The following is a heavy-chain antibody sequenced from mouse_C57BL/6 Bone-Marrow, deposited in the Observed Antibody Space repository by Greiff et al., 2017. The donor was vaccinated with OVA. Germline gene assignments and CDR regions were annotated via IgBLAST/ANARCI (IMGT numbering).Heavy chain of an antibody. CDR1: GYSITSGYY. J-gene: IGHJ4*01. D-gene: IGHD2-5*01. Sequence: EVKLQESGPGLVKPSQSLSLTCSVTGYSITSGYYWNWIRQFPGNKLEWMGYISYDGSNNYNPSLKNRISITRDTSKNQFFLKLNSVTTEDTATYYCARDRGSNYEAYYWGQGTSVTVSS. CDR3: ARDRGSNYEAYY. CDR2: ISYDGSN. V-gene: IGHV3-6*01.